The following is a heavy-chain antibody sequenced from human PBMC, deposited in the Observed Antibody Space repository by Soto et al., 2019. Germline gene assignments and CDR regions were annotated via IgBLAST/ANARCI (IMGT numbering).Heavy chain of an antibody. CDR1: GFTFSSYA. CDR3: AKIPYDILTGYYFYYFDY. V-gene: IGHV3-23*01. Sequence: PGGSLRLSCAASGFTFSSYAMSWVRQAPGKGLEWVSAISGSGGSTYYADSVKGRFTISRDNSKNTLYLQMNSLRAEDTAVYYCAKIPYDILTGYYFYYFDYWGQGTLVTVS. CDR2: ISGSGGST. D-gene: IGHD3-9*01. J-gene: IGHJ4*02.